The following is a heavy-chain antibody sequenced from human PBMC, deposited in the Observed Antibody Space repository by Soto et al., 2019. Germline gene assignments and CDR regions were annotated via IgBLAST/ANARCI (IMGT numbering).Heavy chain of an antibody. D-gene: IGHD6-13*01. J-gene: IGHJ1*01. CDR2: ISSSSSAI. Sequence: GGSLRLSCAASGFTFSSYSMNWVRQAPGKGLEWVSYISSSSSAIYYADSVEGRFTISRDNAKNSLYLQMNSLRAEDTAVYYCARDLGSSWYPEYFQHWGQGTLVTVSS. CDR1: GFTFSSYS. V-gene: IGHV3-48*01. CDR3: ARDLGSSWYPEYFQH.